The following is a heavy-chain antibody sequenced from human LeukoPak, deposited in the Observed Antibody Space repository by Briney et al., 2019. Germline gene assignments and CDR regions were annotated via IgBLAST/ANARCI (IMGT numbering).Heavy chain of an antibody. CDR3: ARDAHTGSGTYWGGVDYYYGLDV. J-gene: IGHJ6*02. CDR1: GFTFSSYS. Sequence: SGGSLRLSCAASGFTFSSYSMNWVRQAPGKGLEWVSSISSSSSYIYYADSVKGRFTISRDNAKNTLYLQMNSLRAEDTAVYYCARDAHTGSGTYWGGVDYYYGLDVWGQGTTVTVSS. D-gene: IGHD3-10*01. CDR2: ISSSSSYI. V-gene: IGHV3-21*01.